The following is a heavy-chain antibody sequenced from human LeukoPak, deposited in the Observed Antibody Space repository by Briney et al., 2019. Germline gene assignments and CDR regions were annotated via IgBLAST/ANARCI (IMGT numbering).Heavy chain of an antibody. CDR1: GGSISSYY. D-gene: IGHD5-12*01. J-gene: IGHJ4*02. CDR2: IYTTGST. CDR3: ARGDTVATGLYDY. V-gene: IGHV4-4*07. Sequence: SQTLSLTCTVSGGSISSYYWGWIRQPAGKGLEWIGRIYTTGSTNYNPSLKSRVTISIDKSKNQFSLKLSSVTAADTAVYYCARGDTVATGLYDYWGQGTLVTVSS.